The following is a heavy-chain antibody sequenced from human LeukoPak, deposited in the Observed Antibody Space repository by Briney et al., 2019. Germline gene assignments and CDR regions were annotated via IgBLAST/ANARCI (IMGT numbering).Heavy chain of an antibody. CDR1: GGSISSSSYY. Sequence: SETLSLTCTVSGGSISSSSYYWGWLRQPPGKGLEWFGRIYFSGSTYYNPSLKSRVTISVDTSKNQFSVKLSSVTAADTAVYYCAGHEAIRSYFDYWGQGTLVTVSS. CDR3: AGHEAIRSYFDY. CDR2: IYFSGST. J-gene: IGHJ4*02. V-gene: IGHV4-39*01.